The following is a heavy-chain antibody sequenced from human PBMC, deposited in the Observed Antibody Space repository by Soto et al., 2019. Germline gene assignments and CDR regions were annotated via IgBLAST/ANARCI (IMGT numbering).Heavy chain of an antibody. CDR3: ATEGASSAYGDAFDI. D-gene: IGHD6-25*01. Sequence: PGGSLRLSCEASGFTFSSYAMHWVRQAPGKGLEWAAFITYNGGGKYYADSVKGRFTISRDNSKNTLYLQMNTLRVEDTAVYYCATEGASSAYGDAFDIWGQGTMVTVSS. CDR2: ITYNGGGK. CDR1: GFTFSSYA. J-gene: IGHJ3*02. V-gene: IGHV3-30-3*01.